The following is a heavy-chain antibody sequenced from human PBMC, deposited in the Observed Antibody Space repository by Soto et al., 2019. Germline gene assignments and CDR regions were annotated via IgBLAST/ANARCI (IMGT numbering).Heavy chain of an antibody. V-gene: IGHV3-33*01. J-gene: IGHJ5*02. CDR3: VRGLLGSGWYWFDP. D-gene: IGHD6-19*01. CDR2: LWFDGSTK. CDR1: GFLFSTSG. Sequence: GGSLRPSCVASGFLFSTSGMHWVRQAPGTGLKRVAVLWFDGSTKYYADSVKGLFTISRDNSKITVYLQMNSLRAEDTAVYYCVRGLLGSGWYWFDPWGQGT.